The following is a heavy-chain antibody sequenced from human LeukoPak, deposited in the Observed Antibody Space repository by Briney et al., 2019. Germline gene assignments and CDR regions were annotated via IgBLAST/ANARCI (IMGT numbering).Heavy chain of an antibody. D-gene: IGHD3-22*01. CDR1: GYTFTGYY. CDR2: INPNSGGT. CDR3: AYDSSGYYYHLNFDY. J-gene: IGHJ4*02. V-gene: IGHV1-2*02. Sequence: ASVKVSCKASGYTFTGYYMHWVRQAPGQGLEWMGWINPNSGGTNYAQKFQGRDTMTRDTSISTAYMELSRLRSDDTAVYYCAYDSSGYYYHLNFDYWGQGTLVTVSS.